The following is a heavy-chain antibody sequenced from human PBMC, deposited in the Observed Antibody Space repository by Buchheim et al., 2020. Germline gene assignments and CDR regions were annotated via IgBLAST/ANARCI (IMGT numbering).Heavy chain of an antibody. CDR1: GYTFTSYD. Sequence: QVQLVQSGAEVKKPGASVKVSCKASGYTFTSYDINWVRQATGQGLEWMGWMNPNSGNTGYAQKFQGRVTMTRNTSISTAYMELSSLRSEETAVYYCAGGRWNGYYGYYYYYGMDVWGQGTT. V-gene: IGHV1-8*01. J-gene: IGHJ6*02. D-gene: IGHD3-3*01. CDR2: MNPNSGNT. CDR3: AGGRWNGYYGYYYYYGMDV.